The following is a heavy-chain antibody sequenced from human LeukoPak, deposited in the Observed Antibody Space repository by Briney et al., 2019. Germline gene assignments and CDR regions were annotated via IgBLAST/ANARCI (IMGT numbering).Heavy chain of an antibody. Sequence: GSLRLSCAASGFTFSNYWMTWVRQAPGKGLEWVAHINQDGSKEYYMDSVKARFTISRDNAKNSLSLQMNSLRAEDTAVYYCVRDGGVSGYDLLDYWGQGTLVTVSS. J-gene: IGHJ4*02. V-gene: IGHV3-7*01. CDR3: VRDGGVSGYDLLDY. D-gene: IGHD5-12*01. CDR2: INQDGSKE. CDR1: GFTFSNYW.